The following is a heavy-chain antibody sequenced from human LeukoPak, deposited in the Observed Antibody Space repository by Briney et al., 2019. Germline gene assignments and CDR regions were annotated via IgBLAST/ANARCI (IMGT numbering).Heavy chain of an antibody. D-gene: IGHD6-19*01. J-gene: IGHJ5*02. CDR3: ARVFSVAGTHRQSPRRGNWFDP. CDR1: GYTFTSYA. CDR2: INTNTGNP. V-gene: IGHV7-4-1*02. Sequence: ASVKVSCKASGYTFTSYAMNWVRQAPGQGLEWMGWINTNTGNPTYAQGFTGRFVFSLDTSVSTAYLQISSLKAEDTAVYYCARVFSVAGTHRQSPRRGNWFDPWGQGTLVTVSS.